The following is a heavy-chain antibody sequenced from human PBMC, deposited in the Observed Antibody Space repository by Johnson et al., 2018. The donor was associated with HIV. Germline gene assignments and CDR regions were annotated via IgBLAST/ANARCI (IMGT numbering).Heavy chain of an antibody. CDR2: IYSGGRT. J-gene: IGHJ3*02. Sequence: MLLVESGGGVVQPGRSLRLSCAASGFTFSSMHWVRQAPGKGLEWVSVIYSGGRTYYADSVKGRFTISRDNSKNTLYLQMNSLRAEDTAVYYCAREREGAFDIWGQGTMVTVSS. CDR3: AREREGAFDI. V-gene: IGHV3-66*02. CDR1: GFTFSS.